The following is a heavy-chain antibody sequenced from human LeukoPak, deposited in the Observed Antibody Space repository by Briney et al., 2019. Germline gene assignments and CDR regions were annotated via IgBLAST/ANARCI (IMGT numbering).Heavy chain of an antibody. D-gene: IGHD3-22*01. J-gene: IGHJ4*02. CDR3: ARERRGRYYDSSGYVFDY. CDR2: INNSGST. CDR1: GGSFSGYY. V-gene: IGHV4-34*01. Sequence: SETLSLTCAVYGGSFSGYYWSWIRQPPGKGLEWIGEINNSGSTNYNPSLKSRVTISVDTSKNQFSLKLSSVTAADTAAYYCARERRGRYYDSSGYVFDYWGQGTLVTVSS.